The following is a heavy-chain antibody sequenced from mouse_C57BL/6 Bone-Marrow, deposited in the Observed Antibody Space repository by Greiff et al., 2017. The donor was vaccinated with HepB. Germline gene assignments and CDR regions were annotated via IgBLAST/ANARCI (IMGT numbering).Heavy chain of an antibody. J-gene: IGHJ2*01. CDR1: GYTFTSYG. D-gene: IGHD1-1*01. V-gene: IGHV1-81*01. CDR3: ARRIYYYGSSYKDYFDY. Sequence: VKLKESGAELARPGASVKLSCKASGYTFTSYGISWVKQRTGQGLEWIGEIYPRSGNTYYNEKFKGKATLTADKSSSTAYMELRSLTSEDSAVYFCARRIYYYGSSYKDYFDYWGQGTTLTVSS. CDR2: IYPRSGNT.